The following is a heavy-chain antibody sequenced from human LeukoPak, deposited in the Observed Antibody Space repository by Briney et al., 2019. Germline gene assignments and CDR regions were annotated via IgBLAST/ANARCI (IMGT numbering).Heavy chain of an antibody. CDR3: GKDWKLDY. Sequence: AGGSLRLSCAASGFTFNNYAMCWVRQAPGKGLEWVSAISDNGGDTKYADSVKGRFTISRDNSKNTLYLQMNSLRAEDTAIYYCGKDWKLDYWGQGTLVTVSP. CDR1: GFTFNNYA. D-gene: IGHD1-1*01. J-gene: IGHJ4*02. CDR2: ISDNGGDT. V-gene: IGHV3-23*01.